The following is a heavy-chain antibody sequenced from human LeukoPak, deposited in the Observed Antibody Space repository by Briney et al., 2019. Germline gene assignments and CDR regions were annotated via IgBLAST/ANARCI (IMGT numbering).Heavy chain of an antibody. J-gene: IGHJ3*02. CDR3: ASLPVDTAMVDDAFDI. Sequence: GGSLRLSCAASGFTLSSYAMHWVRQAPGKGLEWVAVISYDGSNKYYADSVKGRFTISRDNSKNTLYLQMNSLRAEDTAVYYCASLPVDTAMVDDAFDIWGQGTMVTVSS. D-gene: IGHD5-18*01. V-gene: IGHV3-30*04. CDR2: ISYDGSNK. CDR1: GFTLSSYA.